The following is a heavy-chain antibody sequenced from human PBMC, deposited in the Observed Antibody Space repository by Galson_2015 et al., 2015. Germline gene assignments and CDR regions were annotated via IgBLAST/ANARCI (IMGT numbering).Heavy chain of an antibody. V-gene: IGHV2-5*02. CDR3: ARSLGYCSGGSCYGFRGSYYEPYYFDY. J-gene: IGHJ4*02. Sequence: PALVKPTQTLTLTCTFSGFSLSTSGVGVGWIRQPPGKALEWLALIYWDDDKRYSPSLKSRLTISKDTSKNQVVLTMTNMDPVDTATYYCARSLGYCSGGSCYGFRGSYYEPYYFDYWGQGTLVTVSS. CDR2: IYWDDDK. CDR1: GFSLSTSGVG. D-gene: IGHD2-15*01.